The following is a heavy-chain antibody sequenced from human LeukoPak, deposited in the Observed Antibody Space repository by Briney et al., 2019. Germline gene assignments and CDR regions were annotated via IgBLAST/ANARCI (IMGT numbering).Heavy chain of an antibody. J-gene: IGHJ4*02. CDR2: IIPIFGTA. V-gene: IGHV1-69*05. CDR3: ARETQAFTIFGVVTIFDY. CDR1: GGTFSSYA. D-gene: IGHD3-3*01. Sequence: SVKVSCKASGGTFSSYAISWVRQAPGQGLEWMGGIIPIFGTANYAQKFQGRVTITTDESTSTAYMELSSLRSEDTAVYYCARETQAFTIFGVVTIFDYWGQGTLVTVSS.